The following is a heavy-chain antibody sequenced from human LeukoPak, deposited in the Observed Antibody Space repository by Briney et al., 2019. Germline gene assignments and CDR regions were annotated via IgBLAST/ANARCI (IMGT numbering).Heavy chain of an antibody. CDR1: GGSFSGYY. V-gene: IGHV4-34*01. CDR3: AREVDSSGWYSDY. CDR2: INHSGST. D-gene: IGHD6-19*01. J-gene: IGHJ4*02. Sequence: NPSETLSLTCAVYGGSFSGYYWSWIRQPPGKGLEWIGEINHSGSTNYNPSLKSRVTISVDTSKNQFSLKLSPVTAADTAVYYCAREVDSSGWYSDYWGQGALVTVSS.